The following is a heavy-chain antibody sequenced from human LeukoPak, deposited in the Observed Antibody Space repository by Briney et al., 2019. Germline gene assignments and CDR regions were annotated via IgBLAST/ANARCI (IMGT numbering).Heavy chain of an antibody. J-gene: IGHJ4*02. V-gene: IGHV3-23*01. Sequence: GGSRRLSCAASGFTFSSYALSWVRQAPGKGLEWVSAISGTGGSTNYADSVKGRFTISRDNSKNTLYLQMNSLRGEDTAVYYCARDQASFYFGSGSYSFDYWGPGTLVTVSS. CDR3: ARDQASFYFGSGSYSFDY. CDR2: ISGTGGST. D-gene: IGHD3-10*01. CDR1: GFTFSSYA.